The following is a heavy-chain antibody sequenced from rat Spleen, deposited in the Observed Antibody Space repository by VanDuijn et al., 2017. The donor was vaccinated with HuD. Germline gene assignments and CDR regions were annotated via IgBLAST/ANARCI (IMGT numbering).Heavy chain of an antibody. D-gene: IGHD1-9*01. V-gene: IGHV5-31*01. CDR2: ITNASGGT. Sequence: EVKLVESGGGLVQPGRSLRLSCAASGFNFNDYWMGWVRQAPGKGLEWVASITNASGGTHYPDSVKGRFTISRDTAQNILYLQLNSPRSEDTATYYCTTGDYGYTRLFAYWGQGTLVTVSS. CDR3: TTGDYGYTRLFAY. CDR1: GFNFNDYW. J-gene: IGHJ3*01.